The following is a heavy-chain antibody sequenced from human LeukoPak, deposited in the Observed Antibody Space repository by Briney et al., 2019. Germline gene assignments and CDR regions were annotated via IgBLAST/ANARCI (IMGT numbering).Heavy chain of an antibody. D-gene: IGHD1-26*01. CDR2: IYYSGST. V-gene: IGHV4-59*08. Sequence: SETLSFTCTVSGGSISSYYWSWIRQPPGKGLEWIGYIYYSGSTNYNPSLKSRVTISVDTSKNQFSLKLSSVTAADTAVYYCARQAGSYYYYYGMDVWGQGTTVTVSS. CDR3: ARQAGSYYYYYGMDV. J-gene: IGHJ6*02. CDR1: GGSISSYY.